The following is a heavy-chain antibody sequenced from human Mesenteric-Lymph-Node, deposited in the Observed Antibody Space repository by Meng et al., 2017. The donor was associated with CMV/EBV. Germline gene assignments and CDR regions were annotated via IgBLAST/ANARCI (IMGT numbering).Heavy chain of an antibody. Sequence: GGSLRLSCVASGFNFSIYVMSWVRQAPGKGLEWVSAITAGGATTFYADSVKGRFTFSRDNSKSTLYLQMNSLRAEDTALYYCAKDIQRGLYGYWFYWGQGTLVTVSS. CDR1: GFNFSIYV. D-gene: IGHD5-18*01. V-gene: IGHV3-23*01. CDR3: AKDIQRGLYGYWFY. CDR2: ITAGGATT. J-gene: IGHJ4*02.